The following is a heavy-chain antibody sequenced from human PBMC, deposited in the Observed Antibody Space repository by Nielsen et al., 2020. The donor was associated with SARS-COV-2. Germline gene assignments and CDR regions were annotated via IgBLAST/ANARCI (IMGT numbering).Heavy chain of an antibody. CDR2: ISWNSGSI. Sequence: GGSLRLSCAASGFTFDDYAMHWVQQAPGKGLEWVSGISWNSGSIGYADSVKGRFTISRDNAKNSLYLQMNSLRAEDTALYYCAKVGVGFGELSLDYWGQGTLVTVSS. D-gene: IGHD3-10*01. CDR3: AKVGVGFGELSLDY. V-gene: IGHV3-9*01. J-gene: IGHJ4*02. CDR1: GFTFDDYA.